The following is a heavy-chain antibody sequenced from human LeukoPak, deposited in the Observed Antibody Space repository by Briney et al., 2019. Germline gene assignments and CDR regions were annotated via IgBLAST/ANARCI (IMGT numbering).Heavy chain of an antibody. J-gene: IGHJ6*03. CDR2: IKQDGSEK. V-gene: IGHV3-7*01. D-gene: IGHD3-10*01. CDR1: GFTSSSSE. CDR3: ARDGVTMVRGVKVLDYYYYYMDV. Sequence: GGSLRLSCVASGFTSSSSEMNWVRQAPGKGLEWVANIKQDGSEKYYVDSVKGRFTISRDNAKNSLYLQMNSLRAEDTAVYYCARDGVTMVRGVKVLDYYYYYMDVWGKGTTVTISS.